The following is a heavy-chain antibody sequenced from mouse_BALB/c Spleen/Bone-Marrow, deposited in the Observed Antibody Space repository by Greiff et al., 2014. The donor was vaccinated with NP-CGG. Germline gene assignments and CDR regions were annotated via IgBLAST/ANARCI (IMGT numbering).Heavy chain of an antibody. CDR1: GYTFTGYW. J-gene: IGHJ2*01. CDR2: IYPGDGDT. D-gene: IGHD2-12*01. Sequence: QVQLKESGAELARPGASVKLSCKASGYTFTGYWMQWVKQRPGQGLEWIGIIYPGDGDTRYTQKFKGKATLTADKSSSTAYMQLRNFATGGSAVFFCSRVFFDSSPSFWGQGHTLPVPS. CDR3: SRVFFDSSPSF. V-gene: IGHV1-87*01.